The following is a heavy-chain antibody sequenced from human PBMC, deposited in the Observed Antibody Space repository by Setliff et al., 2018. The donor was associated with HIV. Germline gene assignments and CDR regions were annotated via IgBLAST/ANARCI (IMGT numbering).Heavy chain of an antibody. CDR2: IFYSGIT. CDR3: ARSKTFYDFWGGYYTHGAFKI. D-gene: IGHD3-3*01. V-gene: IGHV4-39*01. J-gene: IGHJ3*02. Sequence: SETLSLTCTVSGGSFTSRSYYWGWIRQPPGKGLEWIGSIFYSGITYYNPSLKSRVTISVDTSKNQFSLNLTSVTAADTAEYYCARSKTFYDFWGGYYTHGAFKIWGLGTMVTVSS. CDR1: GGSFTSRSYY.